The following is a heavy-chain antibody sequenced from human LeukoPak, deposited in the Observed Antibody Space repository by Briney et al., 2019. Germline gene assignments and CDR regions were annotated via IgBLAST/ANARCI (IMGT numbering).Heavy chain of an antibody. D-gene: IGHD4-17*01. J-gene: IGHJ4*02. Sequence: ASVKVSCKASGYTFTGYDMHWVRQAPGQGLEWMGWINPNSGGTNYAQKFQGRVTMTRDTSVSTAYMELSRLRSDDTAVYYCARDLNGDYVDYWGQGTLVTVSS. V-gene: IGHV1-2*02. CDR2: INPNSGGT. CDR1: GYTFTGYD. CDR3: ARDLNGDYVDY.